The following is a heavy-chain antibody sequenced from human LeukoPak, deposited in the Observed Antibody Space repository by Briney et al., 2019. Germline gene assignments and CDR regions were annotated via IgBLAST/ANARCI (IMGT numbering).Heavy chain of an antibody. CDR1: GFTFSSYW. J-gene: IGHJ4*02. CDR2: INSDGCST. D-gene: IGHD5-18*01. Sequence: GGSLRLSCAASGFTFSSYWMHWVRQAPGKGLVWVSRINSDGCSTSYADSVKGRFTISRDNAKNTLYLQMNSLRAEDTAVYYCARARRDTAMYYDYWGQGTLVTVSS. V-gene: IGHV3-74*01. CDR3: ARARRDTAMYYDY.